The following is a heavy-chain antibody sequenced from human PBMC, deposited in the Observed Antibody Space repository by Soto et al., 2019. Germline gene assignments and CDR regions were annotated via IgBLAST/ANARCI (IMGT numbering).Heavy chain of an antibody. CDR3: AKDGYYYGSGPTYYYYGMDV. CDR1: GFTFSSYG. D-gene: IGHD3-10*01. V-gene: IGHV3-30*18. CDR2: ISYDGSNK. Sequence: GGSLRLSCAASGFTFSSYGMHWVRQAPGKGLEWVAVISYDGSNKYYADSVKGRFTISRDNSKNTLYLQMNSLRAEDTAVYYCAKDGYYYGSGPTYYYYGMDVCGQGPTVTVSS. J-gene: IGHJ6*02.